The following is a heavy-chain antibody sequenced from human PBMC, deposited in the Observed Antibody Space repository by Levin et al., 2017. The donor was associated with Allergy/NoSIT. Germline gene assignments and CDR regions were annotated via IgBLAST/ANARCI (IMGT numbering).Heavy chain of an antibody. Sequence: SQTLSLTCTVSGAYISSRTYYWGWVRQPPGKGLEWIGSLYYSGSTYYNPSLKSRVTISEDTSKNQFSLKLSSVTAADTAVYFCARDTYSSNGYRYWGQGTRVTVSS. CDR1: GAYISSRTYY. D-gene: IGHD6-13*01. V-gene: IGHV4-39*07. CDR3: ARDTYSSNGYRY. J-gene: IGHJ4*02. CDR2: LYYSGST.